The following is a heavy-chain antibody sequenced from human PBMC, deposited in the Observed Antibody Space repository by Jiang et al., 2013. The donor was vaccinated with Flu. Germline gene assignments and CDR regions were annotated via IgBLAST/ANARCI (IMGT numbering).Heavy chain of an antibody. J-gene: IGHJ3*02. Sequence: GSGLVKPSETLSLTCTVSGGSISSYYWSWIRQPPGKGLEWIGYIYYSGSTNYNPSLKSRVTISVDTSKNQFSLKLSSVTAADTAVYYCASPTYDSSGAPGAFDIWGQRDNGHRLF. D-gene: IGHD3-22*01. CDR1: GGSISSYY. CDR2: IYYSGST. CDR3: ASPTYDSSGAPGAFDI. V-gene: IGHV4-59*08.